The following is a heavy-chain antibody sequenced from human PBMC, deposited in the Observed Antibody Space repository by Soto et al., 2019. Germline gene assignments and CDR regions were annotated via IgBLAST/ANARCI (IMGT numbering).Heavy chain of an antibody. D-gene: IGHD2-2*01. CDR3: VRLAVPATMLKILFDP. Sequence: PGESLKISCKGSGYSFSSYWIAWVRHTPGKGLEWMGIISPGDSDARYSPSFQGQVTISADKSSNTAYVQWSSLKASDTAIYYFVRLAVPATMLKILFDPWGQGTLVTVPQ. V-gene: IGHV5-51*01. J-gene: IGHJ5*02. CDR1: GYSFSSYW. CDR2: ISPGDSDA.